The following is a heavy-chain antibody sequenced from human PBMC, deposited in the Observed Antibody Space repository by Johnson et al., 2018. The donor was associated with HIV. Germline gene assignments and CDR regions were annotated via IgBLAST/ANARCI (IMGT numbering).Heavy chain of an antibody. D-gene: IGHD2-15*01. CDR1: RFTFSSYG. J-gene: IGHJ3*02. CDR2: ISGSGAIT. CDR3: AKIARRCSGGSCYTTSDAFDI. Sequence: VQLVESGGGLVKPGGSLKLSCASSRFTFSSYGMHWVRQAPGKGLEWVSAISGSGAITYYADSVKGRFTIPSDNSKRTLYLQMNSLRADDTAVYYCAKIARRCSGGSCYTTSDAFDIWGQGTMVTVSS. V-gene: IGHV3-23*04.